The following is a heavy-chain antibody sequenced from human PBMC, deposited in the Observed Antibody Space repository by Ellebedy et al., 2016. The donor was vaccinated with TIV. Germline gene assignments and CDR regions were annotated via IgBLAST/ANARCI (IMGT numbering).Heavy chain of an antibody. D-gene: IGHD3-10*01. CDR1: GNTFTATY. Sequence: ASVKVSCKASGNTFTATYMHWVRPAPGQGLEWTGWMNPNIGGTKYAPKFQGRVIMTRDTSISTAYMELSSLRSDDTAVYYGARGVGWFGKEWGQGTLVTVSS. CDR3: ARGVGWFGKE. CDR2: MNPNIGGT. J-gene: IGHJ4*02. V-gene: IGHV1-2*02.